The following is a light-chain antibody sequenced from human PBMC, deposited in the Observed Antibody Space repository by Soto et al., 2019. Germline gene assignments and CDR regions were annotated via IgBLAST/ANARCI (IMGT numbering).Light chain of an antibody. V-gene: IGKV2-28*01. CDR3: MHRLQPWT. CDR1: QSLLHTNAYNH. J-gene: IGKJ1*01. Sequence: DIELTQSPLSLPVTPGEPASISCRSSQSLLHTNAYNHLEWYVQKPGQSPQLLIYLGSNRASGVPDRFSGSGSGTDFTLKISRVEAEDVGVCYCMHRLQPWTLRQGTKVDLK. CDR2: LGS.